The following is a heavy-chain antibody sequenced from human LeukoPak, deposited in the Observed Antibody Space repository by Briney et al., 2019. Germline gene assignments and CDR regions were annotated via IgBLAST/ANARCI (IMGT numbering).Heavy chain of an antibody. Sequence: GASVKVSCKASGYTFTGYYMHWVRQAPGQGLEWMGWINPNSGGTNYAQKFQGRVTMTRDTSISTAYMELSRLRSDDTAVYYCARDLGVSVAGTMVDYWGQGTLVTVSS. CDR1: GYTFTGYY. CDR3: ARDLGVSVAGTMVDY. D-gene: IGHD6-19*01. V-gene: IGHV1-2*02. CDR2: INPNSGGT. J-gene: IGHJ4*02.